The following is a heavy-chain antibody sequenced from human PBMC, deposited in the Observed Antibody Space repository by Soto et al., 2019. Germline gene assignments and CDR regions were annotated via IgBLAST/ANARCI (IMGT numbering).Heavy chain of an antibody. CDR3: AGVRGLSVGRPFNF. V-gene: IGHV4-34*01. CDR2: INYRGVS. D-gene: IGHD2-15*01. Sequence: QVQLQQWGAGLLKPSETLSLTCAVSGGSLSANYWSWIRQPPGKGLEWIGEINYRGVSNYSPSLKRPVTISVDPSKNLISLKLSSLTAADTAMYYCAGVRGLSVGRPFNFWGHGTPVTVSS. J-gene: IGHJ4*01. CDR1: GGSLSANY.